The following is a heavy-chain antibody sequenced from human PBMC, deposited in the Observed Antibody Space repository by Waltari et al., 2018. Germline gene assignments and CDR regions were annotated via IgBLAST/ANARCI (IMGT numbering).Heavy chain of an antibody. D-gene: IGHD3-22*01. CDR1: GGSISSSSYY. CDR3: AREVDYYDSILLDY. J-gene: IGHJ4*02. CDR2: IYYSGNN. V-gene: IGHV4-39*07. Sequence: QLQLQESGPGLVKPSETLSLTCTVSGGSISSSSYYWGWIRQPPGKGLEWIGSIYYSGNNYYNPSLKSRVNISGETAKNQFSLKLSSVTAADTAVYYCAREVDYYDSILLDYWGQGTLVTVSS.